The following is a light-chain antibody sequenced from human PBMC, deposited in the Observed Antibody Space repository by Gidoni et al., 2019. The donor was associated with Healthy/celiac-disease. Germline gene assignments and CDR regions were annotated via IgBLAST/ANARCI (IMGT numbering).Light chain of an antibody. J-gene: IGKJ2*01. V-gene: IGKV1-9*01. Sequence: DIQLTQSPSFLSASVGDRVNITCRASQGISSYLAWYQQKPGKAPKLLIYAASTLQSGVPSRFSGSGSGTEFTLTISSLQTEDFATYYCQQLNSYPYTFGQXTKLEIK. CDR1: QGISSY. CDR3: QQLNSYPYT. CDR2: AAS.